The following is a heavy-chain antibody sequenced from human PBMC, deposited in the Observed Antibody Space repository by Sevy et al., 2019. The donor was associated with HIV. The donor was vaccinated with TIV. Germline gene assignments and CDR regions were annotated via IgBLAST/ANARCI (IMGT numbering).Heavy chain of an antibody. V-gene: IGHV3-30-3*01. J-gene: IGHJ6*02. CDR2: ISNDGRNK. D-gene: IGHD4-17*01. Sequence: GGSLRLSCAASGFTFSSNAMHWVRQAPGKGLEWVAIISNDGRNKYYADSVKGRFTISGDNSKNTLYVEMNSLRGEDTAVYYCARDRYGDAISDGMDVWGQGTTVTVSS. CDR1: GFTFSSNA. CDR3: ARDRYGDAISDGMDV.